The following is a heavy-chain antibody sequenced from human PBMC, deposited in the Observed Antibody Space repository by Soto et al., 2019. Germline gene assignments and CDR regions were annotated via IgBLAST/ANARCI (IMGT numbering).Heavy chain of an antibody. CDR1: GFTFSSYA. J-gene: IGHJ5*02. V-gene: IGHV3-23*01. Sequence: GPLRLSCAASGFTFSSYAMSWVRQAPGKGLEWVSAISGSGGSTYYADSVKGRFTISRDNSKNTLYLQMNSLRAEDTAVYYCAKAGVAGTVSWFDPWGQGTLVTVSS. CDR2: ISGSGGST. D-gene: IGHD6-19*01. CDR3: AKAGVAGTVSWFDP.